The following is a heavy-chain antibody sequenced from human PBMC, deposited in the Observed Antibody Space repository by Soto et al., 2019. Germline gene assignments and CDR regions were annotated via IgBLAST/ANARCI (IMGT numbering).Heavy chain of an antibody. CDR2: IRSGGNT. Sequence: EVQLVESGGGLVQPGGSLRLSCAASGFTVSTDWMYWVRQAPGKGLEWVSVIRSGGNTYYADSVEGRFTISRDNSKNTVYLQMTSLRAEATAVYYCVRENYYYGMDVWGQGTTVTVSS. CDR1: GFTVSTDW. V-gene: IGHV3-66*01. CDR3: VRENYYYGMDV. J-gene: IGHJ6*02.